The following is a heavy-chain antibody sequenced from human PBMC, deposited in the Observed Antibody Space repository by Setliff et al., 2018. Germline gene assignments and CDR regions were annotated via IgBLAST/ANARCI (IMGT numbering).Heavy chain of an antibody. Sequence: ASVKVSCKASGYTFTGYYMHWVRQAPGQGLEWMGRINPNSGGTNYAQKFQGRVTMTRDTSISTAYMVLSRLRSDDTAVYYCARDGTSLPSIAAHADYWGQGTLVTVSS. CDR1: GYTFTGYY. J-gene: IGHJ4*02. CDR3: ARDGTSLPSIAAHADY. D-gene: IGHD6-6*01. V-gene: IGHV1-2*06. CDR2: INPNSGGT.